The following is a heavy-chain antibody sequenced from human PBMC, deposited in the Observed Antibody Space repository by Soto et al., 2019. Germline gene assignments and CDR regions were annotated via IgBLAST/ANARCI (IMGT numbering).Heavy chain of an antibody. CDR1: GYTFTSYD. CDR3: ARDSGDYFRNYYYYYMDV. V-gene: IGHV1-8*01. D-gene: IGHD4-17*01. CDR2: MNPNSGNT. Sequence: GASVKVSCKASGYTFTSYDINWVRQATGQGLEWMGWMNPNSGNTGYAQKFQGRVTMTRNTSISTAYMELSSLRSEDTAVYYCARDSGDYFRNYYYYYMDVWGKGTTVTVSS. J-gene: IGHJ6*03.